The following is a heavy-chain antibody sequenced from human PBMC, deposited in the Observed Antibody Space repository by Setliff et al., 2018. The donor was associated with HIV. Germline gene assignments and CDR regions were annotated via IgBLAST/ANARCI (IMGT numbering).Heavy chain of an antibody. CDR2: ISSSTSTI. CDR1: GFTFSSFN. J-gene: IGHJ4*02. Sequence: GGSLRLSCAASGFTFSSFNMNWVRQAPGKGLEWVSYISSSTSTIYYADSVKGRFTISRDNAKNSLYLQMNSLRAEDTAVYYCASVLFNRKGWHWDRWGQGTQVTVSS. CDR3: ASVLFNRKGWHWDR. D-gene: IGHD6-19*01. V-gene: IGHV3-48*01.